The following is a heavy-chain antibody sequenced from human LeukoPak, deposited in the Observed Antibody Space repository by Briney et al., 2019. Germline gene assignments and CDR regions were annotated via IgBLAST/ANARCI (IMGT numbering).Heavy chain of an antibody. CDR2: ISPRSNSI. CDR1: GFTFSNYA. Sequence: PGGSLRLSCTASGFTFSNYAMTWVRQAPGKGLEWISAISPRSNSIYYSDSVRGRFTVSRDNSKNTLYLQMNRLTAEDTAVYYCAKNLRTSGSAFEYWGQGTLVTVSS. CDR3: AKNLRTSGSAFEY. J-gene: IGHJ4*02. V-gene: IGHV3-23*01. D-gene: IGHD1-1*01.